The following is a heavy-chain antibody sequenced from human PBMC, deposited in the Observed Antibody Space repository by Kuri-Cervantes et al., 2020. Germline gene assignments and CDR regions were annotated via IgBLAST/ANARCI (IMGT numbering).Heavy chain of an antibody. J-gene: IGHJ4*02. D-gene: IGHD2-15*01. V-gene: IGHV3-30*02. Sequence: GESLKISCAASGLTFSRFAMYGVRQAPGKGLEWVAFIRCDDGSNKYHADSVKGRFTISRDNSKNTLYLQMNSLRAEDTAVYYCETSGGSPYGGYWGQGTLVTVSS. CDR1: GLTFSRFA. CDR3: ETSGGSPYGGY. CDR2: IRCDDGSNK.